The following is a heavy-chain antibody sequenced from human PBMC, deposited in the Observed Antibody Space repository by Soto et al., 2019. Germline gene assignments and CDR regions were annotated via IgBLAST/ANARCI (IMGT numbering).Heavy chain of an antibody. Sequence: GESLKISCKGSGYSFTSYWISWVRQMPGKGLEWMGRIDPSDSYTNYSPSFQGHVTISADKSIRTAYLQWSSLKASDTAMYYCARLQPAAGDNDLTFDYWGQGALVTVSS. D-gene: IGHD6-13*01. V-gene: IGHV5-10-1*01. J-gene: IGHJ4*02. CDR3: ARLQPAAGDNDLTFDY. CDR2: IDPSDSYT. CDR1: GYSFTSYW.